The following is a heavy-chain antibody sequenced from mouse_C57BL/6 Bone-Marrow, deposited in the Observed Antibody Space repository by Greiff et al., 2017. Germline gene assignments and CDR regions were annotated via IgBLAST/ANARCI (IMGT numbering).Heavy chain of an antibody. J-gene: IGHJ3*01. V-gene: IGHV5-4*03. D-gene: IGHD2-3*01. CDR1: GFTFSSYA. Sequence: EVQGVESGGGLVKPGGSLKLSCAASGFTFSSYAMSWVRQTPEKRLEWVATISDGGSYTYYPDNVKGRFTISRDNAKNNLYLQMSHLKSEDTAMYYCARRWLLRLFAYWGQGTLVTVSA. CDR3: ARRWLLRLFAY. CDR2: ISDGGSYT.